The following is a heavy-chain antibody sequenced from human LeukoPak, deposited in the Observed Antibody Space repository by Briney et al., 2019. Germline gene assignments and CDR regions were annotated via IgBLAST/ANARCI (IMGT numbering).Heavy chain of an antibody. CDR1: GGTFSSYT. V-gene: IGHV1-69*02. CDR3: ARSPPAFYCSSTSCRAMDV. Sequence: EASVKVSCKASGGTFSSYTISWVRQAPGQGLEWMGRIIPILGIANYAQKFQGRVTITADKSTSTAYMELSSLRSEDTAVYYCARSPPAFYCSSTSCRAMDVWGKGTTVTVSS. D-gene: IGHD2-2*01. CDR2: IIPILGIA. J-gene: IGHJ6*03.